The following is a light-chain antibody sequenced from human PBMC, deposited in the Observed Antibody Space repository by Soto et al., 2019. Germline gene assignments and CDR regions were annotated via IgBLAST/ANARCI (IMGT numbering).Light chain of an antibody. CDR2: GAS. CDR1: QSINSN. J-gene: IGKJ1*01. CDR3: QQYGSSGT. Sequence: IVMTHSPATLSVSPGERATLSCRASQSINSNLTWYHQKPGQAPRLLIYGASNRATGIPDRFSGSGSGTDFTLTISRLEPEDFAVYYCQQYGSSGTFGQGNKVDIK. V-gene: IGKV3-20*01.